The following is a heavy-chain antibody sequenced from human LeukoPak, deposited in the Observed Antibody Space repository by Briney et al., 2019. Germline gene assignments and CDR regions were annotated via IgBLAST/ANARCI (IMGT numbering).Heavy chain of an antibody. CDR2: IYPDDSAT. J-gene: IGHJ4*02. D-gene: IGHD3-22*01. V-gene: IGHV5-51*01. CDR3: ARLHLYNTGGYSLYYFVY. CDR1: GYSFSNYW. Sequence: GESLKISCKGSGYSFSNYWIGWVRQMPGKGLEWMGIIYPDDSATRYSPSFHGQVTISADKSISTAYLQWSSLKASDTAIYYCARLHLYNTGGYSLYYFVYWGQGTLVTVSS.